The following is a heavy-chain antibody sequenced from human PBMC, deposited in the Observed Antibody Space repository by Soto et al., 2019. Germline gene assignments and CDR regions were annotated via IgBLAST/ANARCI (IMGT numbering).Heavy chain of an antibody. CDR2: IKQDGSEK. Sequence: GGSVRLSCAASGFTFSDYWMSWVRQAPGKGLEWVANIKQDGSEKYYGDSVKGRFTISRDNAKNSLYLQMNSLRAEDTAVYYCARVYSAAADYWGQGTVVTVSS. CDR1: GFTFSDYW. V-gene: IGHV3-7*01. D-gene: IGHD4-4*01. J-gene: IGHJ4*02. CDR3: ARVYSAAADY.